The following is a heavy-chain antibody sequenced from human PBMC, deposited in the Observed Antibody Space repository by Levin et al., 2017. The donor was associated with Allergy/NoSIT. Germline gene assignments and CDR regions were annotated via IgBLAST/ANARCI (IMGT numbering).Heavy chain of an antibody. D-gene: IGHD4-17*01. CDR1: GFTFSSYA. J-gene: IGHJ4*02. V-gene: IGHV3-30-3*01. CDR2: ISYDGSNK. Sequence: GGSLRLSCAASGFTFSSYAMHWVRQAPGKGLEWVAVISYDGSNKYYADSVKGRFTISRDNSKNTLYLQMNSLRAEDTAVYYCARDSYVWDGDFQSDYWGQGTLVTVSS. CDR3: ARDSYVWDGDFQSDY.